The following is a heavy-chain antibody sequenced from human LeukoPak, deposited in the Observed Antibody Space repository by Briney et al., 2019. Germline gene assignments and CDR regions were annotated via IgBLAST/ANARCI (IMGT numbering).Heavy chain of an antibody. V-gene: IGHV3-7*01. Sequence: GGSLRLSCAASGFTFNTYWMSWVRQAPGKGLEWVANIKPDGSESYYADSLKGRFSISRDNAKNSLYLQMNSRRAEDTAVYYCARDVRSGLNYFVFADYWGQGNLVTVSS. D-gene: IGHD3-10*02. J-gene: IGHJ4*02. CDR2: IKPDGSES. CDR1: GFTFNTYW. CDR3: ARDVRSGLNYFVFADY.